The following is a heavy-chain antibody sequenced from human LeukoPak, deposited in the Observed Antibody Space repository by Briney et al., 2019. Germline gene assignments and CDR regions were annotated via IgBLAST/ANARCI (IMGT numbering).Heavy chain of an antibody. Sequence: GESLKISCKGSGYSFTSYWIGWVRQMPGKGLEWMGIIYPGDSDTRYSPSFQGQVTISADKSISTAYLQWSSLKASDTAMYYCARHETSGRRNYNYYYMDVWGKGTTVTVSS. V-gene: IGHV5-51*01. J-gene: IGHJ6*03. CDR2: IYPGDSDT. CDR3: ARHETSGRRNYNYYYMDV. D-gene: IGHD6-19*01. CDR1: GYSFTSYW.